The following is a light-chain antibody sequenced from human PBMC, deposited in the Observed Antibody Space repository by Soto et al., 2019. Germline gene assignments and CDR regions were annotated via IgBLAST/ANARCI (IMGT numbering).Light chain of an antibody. CDR3: HQYNKWPIT. V-gene: IGKV3-15*01. CDR2: DAS. J-gene: IGKJ5*01. Sequence: EIVMTQSPATLSVSPGERATLSCRASQSVSTNLAWYQQKPGQAPRLLIYDASTRATGLPARFSGSGSGTEFTLTISSLQSEDFGVYYCHQYNKWPITFGQGTRLEI. CDR1: QSVSTN.